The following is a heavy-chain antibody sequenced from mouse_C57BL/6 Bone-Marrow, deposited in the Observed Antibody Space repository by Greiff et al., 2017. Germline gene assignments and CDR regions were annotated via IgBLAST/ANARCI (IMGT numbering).Heavy chain of an antibody. D-gene: IGHD1-1*01. V-gene: IGHV2-2*01. CDR3: ARNYGGYYGNAMDY. J-gene: IGHJ4*01. CDR1: GFSLTSYG. CDR2: IWSGGST. Sequence: QVQLQQSGPGLVQPSQSLSITCTVSGFSLTSYGVHWVRQSPGKGLEWLAVIWSGGSTDYNAAFISRLSNSKDNSKSQVFFKMNSLQADDTAIYYCARNYGGYYGNAMDYWGQGTSVTVSS.